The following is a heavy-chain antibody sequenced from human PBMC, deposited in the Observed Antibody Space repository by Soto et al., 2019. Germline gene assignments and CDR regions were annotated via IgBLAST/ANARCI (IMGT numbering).Heavy chain of an antibody. CDR2: IYYSGST. CDR1: GGSISSGDYY. CDR3: AREGYYDSSGYRDAFDI. J-gene: IGHJ3*02. Sequence: SETLSLTCTVSGGSISSGDYYWSWIRQPPGKGLEWIGYIYYSGSTYYNPSLKSRVTISVDTSKNQFSLKLSSVTAADTAVYYCAREGYYDSSGYRDAFDIWGQGTMVTVSS. V-gene: IGHV4-30-4*01. D-gene: IGHD3-22*01.